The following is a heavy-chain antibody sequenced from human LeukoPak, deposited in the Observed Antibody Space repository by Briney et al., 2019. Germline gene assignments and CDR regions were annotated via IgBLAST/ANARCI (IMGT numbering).Heavy chain of an antibody. CDR3: ARSYGTSVFYGYFDY. CDR1: GFTFSSYA. Sequence: GGSLRLSCAASGFTFSSYAMSWVRQAPGQGLEWVSAISGSGGSTYYADSVKGRFTISRDNSKNTLYLQMNSLRAEDTAVHYCARSYGTSVFYGYFDYWGQGTLVTVSS. V-gene: IGHV3-23*01. CDR2: ISGSGGST. J-gene: IGHJ4*02. D-gene: IGHD3-22*01.